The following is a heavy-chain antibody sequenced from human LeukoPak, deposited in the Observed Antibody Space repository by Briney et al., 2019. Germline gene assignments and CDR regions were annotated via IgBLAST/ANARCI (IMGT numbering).Heavy chain of an antibody. CDR1: GFTFDNYA. D-gene: IGHD1-26*01. Sequence: GTSLRLSCAASGFTFDNYAMHWVRQAPGKGLEWVALISNDGTNKYYADSVKGRFTMSRGNSKSTVYLQVNSLRAEDTAVYYCAVGLTIWGQGTMVTVSS. CDR2: ISNDGTNK. J-gene: IGHJ3*02. CDR3: AVGLTI. V-gene: IGHV3-30-3*01.